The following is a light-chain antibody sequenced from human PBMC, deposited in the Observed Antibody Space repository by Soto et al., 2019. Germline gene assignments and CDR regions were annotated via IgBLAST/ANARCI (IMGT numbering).Light chain of an antibody. V-gene: IGLV2-14*01. CDR1: SSDVGGYNY. CDR3: SSYTSSSNLVV. Sequence: QSVLTQPASVSGSPGQSITISCTGTSSDVGGYNYVSWYQQYPGKAPKLMIYAVSDRPSGVSNRFSGSKSGNTASLTISGLQAEDEADYYSSSYTSSSNLVVFGGGTKVTVL. J-gene: IGLJ3*02. CDR2: AVS.